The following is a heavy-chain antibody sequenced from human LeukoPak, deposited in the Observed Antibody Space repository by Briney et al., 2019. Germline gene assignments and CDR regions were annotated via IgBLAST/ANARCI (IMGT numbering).Heavy chain of an antibody. CDR1: GITLSNYG. CDR3: AKRGVVIRVILVGFHKEAYYFDS. D-gene: IGHD3-22*01. Sequence: SGGSLRLSCAVSGITLSNYGMSWVRQAPGKGLEWVAGISGSGGGTNYADSVRGRFTISRDNSKNTLYLRMNNLGAEDTAVYFCAKRGVVIRVILVGFHKEAYYFDSWGQGALVTVSS. CDR2: ISGSGGGT. J-gene: IGHJ4*02. V-gene: IGHV3-23*01.